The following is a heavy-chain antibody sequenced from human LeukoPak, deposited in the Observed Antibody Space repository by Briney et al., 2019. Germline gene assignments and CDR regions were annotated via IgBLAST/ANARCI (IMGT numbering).Heavy chain of an antibody. CDR1: GFTFSNYG. D-gene: IGHD4/OR15-4a*01. J-gene: IGHJ6*03. CDR2: ISSSSSYI. CDR3: ARADYPGAAEDYYYYYMDV. Sequence: GGTQRLSCAASGFTFSNYGMNWVRQAPGEGLEWVSSISSSSSYIYYADSVKGRFTISRDNAKNSLYLQMNSLRAEDTAVYYCARADYPGAAEDYYYYYMDVWGKGTTVTVSS. V-gene: IGHV3-21*01.